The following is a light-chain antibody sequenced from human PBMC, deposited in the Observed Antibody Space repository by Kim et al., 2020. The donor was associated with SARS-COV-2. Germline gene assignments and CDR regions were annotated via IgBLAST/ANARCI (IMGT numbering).Light chain of an antibody. CDR1: QSIGSS. V-gene: IGKV6-21*01. CDR3: HQSSGLPHT. Sequence: SVSAKEKVTITCRTSQSIGSSLHLYQQKPDQSPKLLIKYASQSFSGVPSRFSGSGSGKDFTLTISSLEAEDAATYYCHQSSGLPHTFGQGTKLEI. CDR2: YAS. J-gene: IGKJ2*01.